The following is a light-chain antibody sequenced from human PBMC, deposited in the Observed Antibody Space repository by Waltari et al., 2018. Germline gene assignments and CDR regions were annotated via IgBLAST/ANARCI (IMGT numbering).Light chain of an antibody. J-gene: IGKJ2*01. Sequence: EIVLTQSPDTLSLSSGDTATLPCRASQSVGSYLAWYQHKPGQPPRLLIYDASNSATGVPARCRGSGSGTDFTLTISSLEAEDFAVYYCQQRSNWTPHTFGQGARLEIK. CDR3: QQRSNWTPHT. V-gene: IGKV3-11*01. CDR2: DAS. CDR1: QSVGSY.